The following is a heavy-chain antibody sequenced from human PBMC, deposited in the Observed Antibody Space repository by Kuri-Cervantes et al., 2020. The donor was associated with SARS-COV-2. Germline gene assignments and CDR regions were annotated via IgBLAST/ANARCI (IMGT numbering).Heavy chain of an antibody. J-gene: IGHJ3*02. Sequence: GGSLRLSCAASGFNFSVYKIHWVRQASGKGLEWVGRIADKHNNYATEYAASVKGRFTVSRDDSKNMAYLQMNSLKTEDTAVYYCTRWGSGGDDSYDIWGQGTMVTVSS. CDR1: GFNFSVYK. CDR3: TRWGSGGDDSYDI. D-gene: IGHD2-21*01. CDR2: IADKHNNYAT. V-gene: IGHV3-73*01.